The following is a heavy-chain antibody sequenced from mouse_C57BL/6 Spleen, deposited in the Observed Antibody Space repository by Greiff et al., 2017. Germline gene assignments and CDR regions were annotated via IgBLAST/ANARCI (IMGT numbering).Heavy chain of an antibody. CDR3: ASIYYDYDEGFAY. J-gene: IGHJ3*01. V-gene: IGHV1-54*01. Sequence: QVQLKQSGAEPVRPGTSVKVSCKASGYAFTNYLIEWVKQRPGQGLEWIGVINPGSGGTNYNEKFKGKATLTADKSSSTAYMQLSSLTSEDSAVYFCASIYYDYDEGFAYWGQGTLVTVSA. D-gene: IGHD2-4*01. CDR1: GYAFTNYL. CDR2: INPGSGGT.